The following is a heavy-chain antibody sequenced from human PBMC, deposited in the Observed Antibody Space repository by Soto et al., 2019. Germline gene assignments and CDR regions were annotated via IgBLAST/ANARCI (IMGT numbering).Heavy chain of an antibody. D-gene: IGHD3-16*01. CDR1: GGSIRSYY. CDR2: IYYSGST. Sequence: PSETLSLTCTASGGSIRSYYWSWIRQPPGKGLEWIGYIYYSGSTNYNPSLKSRVTISVDTSKNQFSLKLSSVTAADTAVYYCARRYGWAFDIWGQGTMVTVSS. V-gene: IGHV4-59*08. CDR3: ARRYGWAFDI. J-gene: IGHJ3*02.